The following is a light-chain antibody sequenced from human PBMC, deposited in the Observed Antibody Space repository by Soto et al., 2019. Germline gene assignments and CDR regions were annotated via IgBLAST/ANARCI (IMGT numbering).Light chain of an antibody. CDR1: SSDVGAYNY. V-gene: IGLV2-14*01. Sequence: QSVLTQPASVSGSPGQSITISCTGTSSDVGAYNYVSWYQQYPGKAPKLMIYHVSNRPSGVFNRFSGSKSGNSASLTFSGLQGEDEADYYCNSYTTTSTYVFGTGTKVTVL. CDR2: HVS. J-gene: IGLJ1*01. CDR3: NSYTTTSTYV.